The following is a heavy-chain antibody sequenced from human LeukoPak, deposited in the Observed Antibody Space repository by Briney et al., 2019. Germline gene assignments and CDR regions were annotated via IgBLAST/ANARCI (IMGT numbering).Heavy chain of an antibody. J-gene: IGHJ5*02. V-gene: IGHV3-23*01. CDR3: AKVGPTTYSSSPSDP. D-gene: IGHD6-6*01. Sequence: AGGSLRLSCAASGFTFSSFAMSWVRQAPGKGLEWVSAISDSGGTTYYADSVKGRFTISRDNSKNTLYLQMNSLRAEDTAVYYCAKVGPTTYSSSPSDPWGQGTLVTVSS. CDR1: GFTFSSFA. CDR2: ISDSGGTT.